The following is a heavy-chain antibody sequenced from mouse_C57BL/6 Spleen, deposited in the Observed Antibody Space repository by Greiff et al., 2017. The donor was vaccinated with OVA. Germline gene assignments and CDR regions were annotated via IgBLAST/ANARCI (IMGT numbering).Heavy chain of an antibody. V-gene: IGHV1-62-2*01. CDR3: ARHGGYYGSNPWYFDV. D-gene: IGHD1-1*01. CDR1: GYTFTEYT. Sequence: VQLQQSGAELVKPGASVKLSCKASGYTFTEYTIHWVKQRSGQGLEWIGWFYPGSGSIKYNEKFKDKATLTADKSSSTVYMELSRLTSEDSAVYVWARHGGYYGSNPWYFDVWGTGTTVTVSS. CDR2: FYPGSGSI. J-gene: IGHJ1*03.